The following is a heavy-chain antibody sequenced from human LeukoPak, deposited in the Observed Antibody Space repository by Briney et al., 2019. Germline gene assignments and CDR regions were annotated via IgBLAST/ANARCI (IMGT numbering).Heavy chain of an antibody. D-gene: IGHD3-10*01. Sequence: GGSLRLSCAASGFTFSSYAMHWVRQAPGKGLEWVAVISYDGSNKYYADSVKGRFTISRDNSMHTLYLQMNSLRVEDTAIYYCARSLWFATTNFDYWGQGSLVTVSS. CDR1: GFTFSSYA. CDR2: ISYDGSNK. CDR3: ARSLWFATTNFDY. V-gene: IGHV3-30-3*01. J-gene: IGHJ4*02.